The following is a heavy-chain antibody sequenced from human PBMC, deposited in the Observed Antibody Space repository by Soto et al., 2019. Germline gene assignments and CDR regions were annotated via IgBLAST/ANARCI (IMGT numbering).Heavy chain of an antibody. CDR1: GFSLSTSGVG. J-gene: IGHJ4*02. D-gene: IGHD2-2*01. Sequence: KSGPTLVNPTQTLTLTCTFSGFSLSTSGVGVGWIRQPPGKALEWLALIYWDDDKRYSPSLKSRLTITKDTSKNQVVLTMTNMDPVDTATYYCAHWARYCSSTSCYAKPRFFDYWGQGTLVTVSS. CDR2: IYWDDDK. V-gene: IGHV2-5*02. CDR3: AHWARYCSSTSCYAKPRFFDY.